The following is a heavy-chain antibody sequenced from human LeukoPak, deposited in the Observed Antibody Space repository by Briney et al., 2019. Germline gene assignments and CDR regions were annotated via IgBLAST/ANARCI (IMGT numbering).Heavy chain of an antibody. CDR3: ARESPGGIVVVPAAISALYFDY. V-gene: IGHV4-4*07. D-gene: IGHD2-2*02. CDR1: GGSLSSYY. CDR2: IYTSGST. J-gene: IGHJ4*02. Sequence: SETLSLTCTVSGGSLSSYYWSWIRQPAGEGLEWIGRIYTSGSTNYNPSLKSRVTMSVDTSKYQFSLKLSSVTAADTAVYYCARESPGGIVVVPAAISALYFDYWGQGTLVTVSS.